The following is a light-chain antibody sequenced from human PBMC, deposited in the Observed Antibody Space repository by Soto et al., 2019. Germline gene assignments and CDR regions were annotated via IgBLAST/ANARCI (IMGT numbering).Light chain of an antibody. J-gene: IGKJ4*01. CDR3: QQYSYSPLT. Sequence: EVVLTQSPGTLSLSPGERATLSCRASQSVGRNYLAWYQQKPGQTPRLLIYDASSRATGIPDRFSGSGSGTDFTLTISRLEPEDFAVFYYQQYSYSPLTFGGGTKVEIK. CDR1: QSVGRNY. CDR2: DAS. V-gene: IGKV3-20*01.